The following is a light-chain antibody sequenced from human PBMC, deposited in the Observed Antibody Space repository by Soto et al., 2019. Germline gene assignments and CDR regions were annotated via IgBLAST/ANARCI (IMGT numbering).Light chain of an antibody. CDR1: QGISSW. Sequence: DIQMTQSPSSVSASVGDRVTITCRASQGISSWLAWYQQKPGKAPKLLIYAASRLQSGVPSRYSGSGSGTACMPAISIPLPEDCSCCYGHQANIFPPYTFGQETKLEIK. CDR3: HQANIFPPYT. V-gene: IGKV1-12*01. CDR2: AAS. J-gene: IGKJ2*01.